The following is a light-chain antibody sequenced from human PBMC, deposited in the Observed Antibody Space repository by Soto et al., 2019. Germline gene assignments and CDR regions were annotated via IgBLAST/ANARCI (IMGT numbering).Light chain of an antibody. CDR3: QQHSSLPLT. CDR1: HRVSSN. J-gene: IGKJ4*01. Sequence: EIVMTQSPFTLSVSPGERATLSCRASHRVSSNVAWYQQKPGQAPRLLIYGASSRATGIPDRFSGSGFGADFTLTISSLEPEDYAVYYCQQHSSLPLTFGGGTKVDI. V-gene: IGKV3D-15*01. CDR2: GAS.